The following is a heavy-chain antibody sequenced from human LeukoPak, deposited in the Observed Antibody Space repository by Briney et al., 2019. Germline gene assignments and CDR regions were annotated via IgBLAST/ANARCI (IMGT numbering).Heavy chain of an antibody. D-gene: IGHD3-3*01. V-gene: IGHV4-4*07. CDR1: GGSISSYY. CDR2: IYTSGST. CDR3: ARELDSRFLEWLYQDYYYYYMGV. J-gene: IGHJ6*03. Sequence: SETLSLTCTVSGGSISSYYWSWIRQPAGKGLEWIGRIYTSGSTNYNPSLKSRVTMSVDTSKNQFSLKLSSVTAADTAVYYCARELDSRFLEWLYQDYYYYYMGVWGKGTTVTVSS.